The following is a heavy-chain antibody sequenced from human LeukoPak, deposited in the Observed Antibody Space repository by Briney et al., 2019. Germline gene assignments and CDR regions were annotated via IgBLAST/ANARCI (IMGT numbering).Heavy chain of an antibody. CDR2: ISSSGTYT. D-gene: IGHD5-24*01. CDR1: GFTFYDCA. V-gene: IGHV3-23*01. Sequence: GGSLRLSCAASGFTFYDCAMSWVRQAPGKGLEWVSSISSSGTYTYYADSVKGRFTISRDNSKNTLYLQMNSLRAEDTAVYYCAKGPRDGYVDYWGQGTLVTVSS. CDR3: AKGPRDGYVDY. J-gene: IGHJ4*02.